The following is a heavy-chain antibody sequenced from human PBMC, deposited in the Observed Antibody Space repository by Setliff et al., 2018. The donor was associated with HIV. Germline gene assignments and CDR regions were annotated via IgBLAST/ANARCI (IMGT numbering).Heavy chain of an antibody. V-gene: IGHV3-23*01. D-gene: IGHD2-8*01. CDR3: ARPLLRTNAVYGILGNWFDS. Sequence: GGSLRLSCAASRFTYSNYAMSWVRQPPEKGLEWVSAISGSGASTYLADSVKGRFTISRDNSNNTLYLQMNSLRAEDTAVYYCARPLLRTNAVYGILGNWFDSWGRGTLVTVSS. CDR2: ISGSGAST. CDR1: RFTYSNYA. J-gene: IGHJ5*01.